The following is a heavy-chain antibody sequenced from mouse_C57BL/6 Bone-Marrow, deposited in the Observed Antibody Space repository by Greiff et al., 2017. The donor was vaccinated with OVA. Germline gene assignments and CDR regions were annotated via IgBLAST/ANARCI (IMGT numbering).Heavy chain of an antibody. J-gene: IGHJ2*01. CDR3: HLPDFGY. V-gene: IGHV1-15*01. CDR1: GYTFTDYE. CDR2: IDPETGGT. Sequence: QVQLQQSGAELVRPGASVTLSCKASGYTFTDYEMHWVKQTPVHGLEWIGAIDPETGGTAYNQKFKGKATLTADKSSSTAYMELRSLTSEDSAVYYCHLPDFGYWGRGTALPVTS.